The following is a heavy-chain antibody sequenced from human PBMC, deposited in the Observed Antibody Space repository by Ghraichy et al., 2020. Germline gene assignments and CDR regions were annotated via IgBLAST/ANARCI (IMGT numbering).Heavy chain of an antibody. CDR3: ARVSDY. V-gene: IGHV4-34*01. Sequence: SETLSLTCAVYGGSFSDYSWGWIRQPPGRGLEWIGEINHSGSTNYNPSLKSRVTISVDTSKNQFSLKLTSVTAADTAVYYCARVSDYWGQGTLVTVSS. CDR2: INHSGST. CDR1: GGSFSDYS. J-gene: IGHJ4*01.